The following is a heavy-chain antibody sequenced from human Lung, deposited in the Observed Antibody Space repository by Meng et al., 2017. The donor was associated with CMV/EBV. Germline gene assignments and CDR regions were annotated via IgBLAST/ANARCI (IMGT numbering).Heavy chain of an antibody. Sequence: SETLSLTCTVSGYSISSGYYWGWVRQPPGKGLEWIGSIYHSGSTYYNPSLKSRVTISVDTSKNQFSLKLSSVTAADTAVYYCARARFDYLRQGTLVTVSS. V-gene: IGHV4-38-2*02. J-gene: IGHJ4*02. CDR3: ARARFDY. CDR1: GYSISSGYY. CDR2: IYHSGST.